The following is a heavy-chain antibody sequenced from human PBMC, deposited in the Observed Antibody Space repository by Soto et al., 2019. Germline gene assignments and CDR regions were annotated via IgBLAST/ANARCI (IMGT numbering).Heavy chain of an antibody. CDR3: ARGSGADAFDI. CDR2: IIPVIDTA. D-gene: IGHD7-27*01. J-gene: IGHJ3*02. V-gene: IGHV1-69*06. CDR1: GGTFN. Sequence: QGQLGQSGAEVKKPGSSVKVSCKVSGGTFNIRWVRQAHGQGLEWMGGIIPVIDTANYARKFQGRVVISADRATNIVYMEMMSLKLEDTALYYCARGSGADAFDIWGQGTMVTVSS.